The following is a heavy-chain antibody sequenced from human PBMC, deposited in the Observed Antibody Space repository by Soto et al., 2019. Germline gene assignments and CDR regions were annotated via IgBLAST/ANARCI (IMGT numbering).Heavy chain of an antibody. Sequence: ASVKVSCKASGYTFTSYDINWVRQATGQGLEWMGWMNPNSGNTGYAQKFQGRVTMTRNTSISTAYMELSSLRSEDTAVYYCARGQSKQQLSRYYYYGMDVWGQGTTVTVSS. CDR3: ARGQSKQQLSRYYYYGMDV. D-gene: IGHD6-13*01. CDR2: MNPNSGNT. CDR1: GYTFTSYD. V-gene: IGHV1-8*01. J-gene: IGHJ6*02.